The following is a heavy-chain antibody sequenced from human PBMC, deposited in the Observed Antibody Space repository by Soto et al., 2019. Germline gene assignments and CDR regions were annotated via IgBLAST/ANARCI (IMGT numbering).Heavy chain of an antibody. CDR2: IYYSGST. CDR1: GGSISSYY. D-gene: IGHD5-18*01. V-gene: IGHV4-59*01. J-gene: IGHJ3*02. CDR3: AMVGSSYGPVDDDFDI. Sequence: SETLSLTCTVSGGSISSYYWSWIRQPPGKGLEWIGYIYYSGSTNYNPSLKSRVTISVDTSKNQFSLKLSSVTAADTAVYYCAMVGSSYGPVDDDFDIWGQGTMVTVSS.